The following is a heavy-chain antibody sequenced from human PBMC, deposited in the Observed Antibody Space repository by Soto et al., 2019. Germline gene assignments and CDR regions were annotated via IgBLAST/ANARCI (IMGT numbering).Heavy chain of an antibody. D-gene: IGHD6-19*01. CDR2: ISYDGSNK. CDR3: ARIAAVAGTSGSEYFQH. Sequence: QVQLVESGGGVVQPGRSLRLSCAASGFTFSSYAMHWVRQAPGKGLEWVAVISYDGSNKYYADSVKGRFTISRDNSKNTLYLQMNSLRAEDTAVYYCARIAAVAGTSGSEYFQHWGQGTLVTVSS. V-gene: IGHV3-30-3*01. J-gene: IGHJ1*01. CDR1: GFTFSSYA.